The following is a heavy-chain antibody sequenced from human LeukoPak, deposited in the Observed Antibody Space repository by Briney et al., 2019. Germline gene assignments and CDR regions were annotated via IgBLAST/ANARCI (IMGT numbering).Heavy chain of an antibody. J-gene: IGHJ5*02. V-gene: IGHV1-69*06. Sequence: ASVKVSCKASGGTFSSYAISWVRQAPGQGLEWMGGIIPIFGTANYAQKFQGRVTITADKSTSTAYMELRSLRSDDTAVYYCARDNLAYCGGDCYSGFDPWGQGTLVTVSS. CDR1: GGTFSSYA. CDR2: IIPIFGTA. D-gene: IGHD2-21*02. CDR3: ARDNLAYCGGDCYSGFDP.